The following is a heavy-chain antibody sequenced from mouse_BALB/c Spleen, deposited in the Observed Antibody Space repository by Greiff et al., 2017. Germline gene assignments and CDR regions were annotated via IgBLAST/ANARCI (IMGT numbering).Heavy chain of an antibody. CDR3: ARGIASYAMDY. Sequence: VQLQQSGAELMKPGASVKISCKATGYTFSSYWIEWVKQRPGHGLEWIGEILPGSGSTNYNEKFKGKATFTADTSSNTAYMQLSSLTSEDSAVYYCARGIASYAMDYWGQGTSVTVSS. J-gene: IGHJ4*01. CDR1: GYTFSSYW. CDR2: ILPGSGST. V-gene: IGHV1-9*01.